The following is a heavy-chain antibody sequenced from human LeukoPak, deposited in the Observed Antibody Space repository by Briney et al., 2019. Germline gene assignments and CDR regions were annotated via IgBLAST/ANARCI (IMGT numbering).Heavy chain of an antibody. CDR1: GGSFSGYY. CDR2: INHSGST. CDR3: ARGDRWFGELLFPV. J-gene: IGHJ4*02. D-gene: IGHD3-10*01. Sequence: LETLSLTCAVYGGSFSGYYWSWIRQPPGKGLEWIGEINHSGSTNYNPSLKSRVTISVDTSKNQFSLKLSSVTAADTAVYYCARGDRWFGELLFPVWGQGTLVTVSS. V-gene: IGHV4-34*01.